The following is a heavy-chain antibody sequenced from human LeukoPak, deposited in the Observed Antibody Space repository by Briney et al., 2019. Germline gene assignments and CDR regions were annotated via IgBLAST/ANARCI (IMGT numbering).Heavy chain of an antibody. J-gene: IGHJ5*01. CDR2: IYSDNT. Sequence: GGSLRLSCTVSGFTVSSNSMSWVRQAPGKGLEWVSFIYSDNTHYSDSVKGRFTISRDNSKNTLYLQMNSLRAEDTALYYCAKGSELPAAIRGNWFDSWGQGTLVTVSS. D-gene: IGHD2-2*01. CDR1: GFTVSSNS. CDR3: AKGSELPAAIRGNWFDS. V-gene: IGHV3-53*01.